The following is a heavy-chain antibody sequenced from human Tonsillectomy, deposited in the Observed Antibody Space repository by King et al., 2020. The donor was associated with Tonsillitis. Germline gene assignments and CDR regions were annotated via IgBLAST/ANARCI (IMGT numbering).Heavy chain of an antibody. D-gene: IGHD3-22*01. J-gene: IGHJ3*02. CDR1: GGTFSSYA. V-gene: IGHV1-69*04. Sequence: VQLVQSGAEVKKPGSSVKVSCKASGGTFSSYAISWVRQAPGQGLEWMGRIIPILGIAKYAQKFQGRVTITADKTTSTAYMELSSLRSEDTAVYYCARRTDYYDSSGQGAFDIWGQGTMVTVSS. CDR2: IIPILGIA. CDR3: ARRTDYYDSSGQGAFDI.